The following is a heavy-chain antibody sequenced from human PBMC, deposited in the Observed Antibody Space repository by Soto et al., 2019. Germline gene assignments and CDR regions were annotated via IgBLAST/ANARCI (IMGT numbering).Heavy chain of an antibody. D-gene: IGHD3-3*01. Sequence: GGSLRLSCAASGFTFSSYGMHWVRQAPGKGLEWVAVISYDGSNKYYADSVKGRFTISRDNSKNTLYLQMNSLRAEDTAVYYCASIDFWSGYYRCLRYCGMDVWGQGTTVTVSS. CDR1: GFTFSSYG. V-gene: IGHV3-30*03. CDR2: ISYDGSNK. J-gene: IGHJ6*02. CDR3: ASIDFWSGYYRCLRYCGMDV.